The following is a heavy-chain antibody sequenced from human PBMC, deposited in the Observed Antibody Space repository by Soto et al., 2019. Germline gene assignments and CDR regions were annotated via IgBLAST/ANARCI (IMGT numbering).Heavy chain of an antibody. Sequence: QVQLQESGPGLVKPSETLSLTCTVSGGSISTSCWSWIRQPPGKGLEWIGYICYSGSTNYNPSLKSRVTISVETSKNQFSLKLSSVTAADTAVYYCARGYDFFDYWGQGTLVTVSS. D-gene: IGHD1-1*01. CDR2: ICYSGST. V-gene: IGHV4-59*12. CDR3: ARGYDFFDY. J-gene: IGHJ4*02. CDR1: GGSISTSC.